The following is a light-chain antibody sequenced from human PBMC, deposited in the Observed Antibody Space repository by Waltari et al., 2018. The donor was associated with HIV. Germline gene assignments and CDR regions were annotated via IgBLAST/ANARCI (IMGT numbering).Light chain of an antibody. CDR2: DVS. V-gene: IGLV2-11*01. CDR3: CSYAGSCV. Sequence: QSALTQPRSVSGSPGQSVTISCTGTSSYVGGYNYVSWYQQHPGKAPKLMIYDVSKRPSGVPDRFSGSKSGNTASLTISGLQAEDEADYYFCSYAGSCVFGTGTKVTVL. J-gene: IGLJ1*01. CDR1: SSYVGGYNY.